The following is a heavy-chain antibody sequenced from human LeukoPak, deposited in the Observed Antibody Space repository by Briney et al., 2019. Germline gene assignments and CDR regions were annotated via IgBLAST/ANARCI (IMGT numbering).Heavy chain of an antibody. CDR3: ARGWELLNSDWYFDL. CDR2: IYTSGST. J-gene: IGHJ2*01. CDR1: GGSISSYY. V-gene: IGHV4-4*07. Sequence: PSETLSLTCTVSGGSISSYYWSWIRQPAGKGLEWIGRIYTSGSTNYNPSLKSRVTMSVDTSKNQFSLKLSSVTAADTAVYYCARGWELLNSDWYFDLWGRGTLVTVSS. D-gene: IGHD1-26*01.